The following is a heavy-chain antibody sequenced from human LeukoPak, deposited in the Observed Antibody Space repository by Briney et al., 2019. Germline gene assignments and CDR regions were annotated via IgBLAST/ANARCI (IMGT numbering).Heavy chain of an antibody. CDR1: GGSISSGDYY. D-gene: IGHD3-3*01. CDR3: ARTYYDFWSGYSHRPPIDY. CDR2: IYYSGST. Sequence: SETLSLTCTVSGGSISSGDYYWSWIRQPPGKGLEWIGDIYYSGSTYYNPSLKSRVTISVDTSKNQFSLKLSSVTAADTAVYYCARTYYDFWSGYSHRPPIDYWGQGTLVTVSS. J-gene: IGHJ4*02. V-gene: IGHV4-30-4*08.